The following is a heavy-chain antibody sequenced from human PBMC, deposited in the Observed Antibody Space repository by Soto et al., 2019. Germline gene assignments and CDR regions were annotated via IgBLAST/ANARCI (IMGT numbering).Heavy chain of an antibody. D-gene: IGHD3-22*01. CDR1: GFTFTSSA. CDR2: IVVGSGNT. CDR3: AADMDSSGYYRSAARAEYFQH. V-gene: IGHV1-58*01. J-gene: IGHJ1*01. Sequence: SVKVSCKASGFTFTSSAVQWVRQARGQRLEWIGWIVVGSGNTNYAQKFQERVTITRDMSTSTAYMELSSLRSEDTAVYYCAADMDSSGYYRSAARAEYFQHWG.